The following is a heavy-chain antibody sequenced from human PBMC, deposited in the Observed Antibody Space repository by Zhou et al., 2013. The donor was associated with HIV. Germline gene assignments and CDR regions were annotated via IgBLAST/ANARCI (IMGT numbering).Heavy chain of an antibody. CDR1: GYTFTGYY. J-gene: IGHJ4*02. Sequence: QVQLVQSGAEVRKPGASVRVSCKTSGYTFTGYYMHWVRQAPGQGLEWMGWINPNSGGTNYAQKFQGRVTMTRDTSISTAYMELSRLRSDDTAVYYCARRRYYYDSSGYRYWGQGTLVTVSS. CDR2: INPNSGGT. V-gene: IGHV1-2*02. D-gene: IGHD3-22*01. CDR3: ARRRYYYDSSGYRY.